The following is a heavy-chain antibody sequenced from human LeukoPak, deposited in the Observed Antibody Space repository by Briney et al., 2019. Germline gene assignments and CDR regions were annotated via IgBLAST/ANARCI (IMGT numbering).Heavy chain of an antibody. Sequence: PSETLSLTCTVSGGSISSYYWSWIRQPPGKGLEWIGYIYDSGSTNYNPSLKSRVTISVDTSKNQFSLKLRSVTAADTAIYYCAKNTYYYDTRGYAGLVWVTNWFDPWGQGTLVTVSS. CDR3: AKNTYYYDTRGYAGLVWVTNWFDP. D-gene: IGHD3-22*01. V-gene: IGHV4-59*01. CDR2: IYDSGST. CDR1: GGSISSYY. J-gene: IGHJ5*02.